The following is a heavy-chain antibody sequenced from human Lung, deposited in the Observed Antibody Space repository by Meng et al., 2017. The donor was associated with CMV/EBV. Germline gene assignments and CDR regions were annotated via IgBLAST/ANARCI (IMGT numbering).Heavy chain of an antibody. V-gene: IGHV4-38-2*02. Sequence: SETLSLTCTVSGYPITNGFYWAWIRQPPGKGLEWIGTIYHSGTTYYNPSLKSRVTISVDTSKNKFSLNLRSVTAADTAVYFCAREFGSTYYGSGTPYSWGRGMLVXVSS. D-gene: IGHD3-10*01. CDR3: AREFGSTYYGSGTPYS. CDR2: IYHSGTT. J-gene: IGHJ5*02. CDR1: GYPITNGFY.